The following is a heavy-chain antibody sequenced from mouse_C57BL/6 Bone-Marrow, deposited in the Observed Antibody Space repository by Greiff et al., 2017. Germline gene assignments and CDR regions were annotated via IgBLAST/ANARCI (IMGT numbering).Heavy chain of an antibody. J-gene: IGHJ2*01. D-gene: IGHD1-1*01. CDR1: GFTFTSYW. CDR2: IDPNSGGT. Sequence: QVQLLQPGAELVQPGASVKLSCKASGFTFTSYWMHWVQQSPGRGLEWIGSIDPNSGGTKYNEKFTSKATLTVDKPSSTAYMELSSMTSEDSAVYYCAREGLLGFDYWGQGTTLTVSS. CDR3: AREGLLGFDY. V-gene: IGHV1-72*01.